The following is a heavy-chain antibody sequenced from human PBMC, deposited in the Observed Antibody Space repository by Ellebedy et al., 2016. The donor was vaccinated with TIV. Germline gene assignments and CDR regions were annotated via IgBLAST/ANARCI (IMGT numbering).Heavy chain of an antibody. CDR2: VFYSGST. Sequence: SETLSLTXTISGDSISSSRNYWGWIRQPPGKGLEWIGSVFYSGSTYYNPSLKSRVTMSVDTSKNQFSLQLPSVTAADTAVYYCARRQHDSYYYYMDGWGKGTTVTVSS. CDR1: GDSISSSRNY. CDR3: ARRQHDSYYYYMDG. V-gene: IGHV4-39*01. J-gene: IGHJ6*03. D-gene: IGHD6-13*01.